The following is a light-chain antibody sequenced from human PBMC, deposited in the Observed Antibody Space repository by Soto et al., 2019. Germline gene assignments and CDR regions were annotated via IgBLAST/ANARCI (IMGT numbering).Light chain of an antibody. CDR3: SSYAGINKSYV. V-gene: IGLV2-8*01. Sequence: QSVLTQPPTASGSPGQSLIVSCTGTSSDIGAYDFVSWYQQHPGKVPKLLIYEVNKRPSGVPDRFSGSKSGNTASLTVSGLQAEDEADSFCSSYAGINKSYVLGSGTKVT. CDR2: EVN. CDR1: SSDIGAYDF. J-gene: IGLJ1*01.